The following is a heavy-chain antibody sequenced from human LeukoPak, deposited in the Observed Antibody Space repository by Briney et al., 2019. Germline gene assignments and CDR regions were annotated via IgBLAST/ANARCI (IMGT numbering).Heavy chain of an antibody. CDR1: GFTFSSYS. J-gene: IGHJ4*02. CDR3: ARDRLLEDGDYDSKAAESSYYFDY. V-gene: IGHV3-48*02. Sequence: PGGSLRLSCAASGFTFSSYSMNWVRQAPGKGLEWVSYISSSSSTIYYADSVKGRFTISRDNAKNSLYLQMNSLRDEDTAVYYCARDRLLEDGDYDSKAAESSYYFDYWGQGTLVTVSS. CDR2: ISSSSSTI. D-gene: IGHD4-17*01.